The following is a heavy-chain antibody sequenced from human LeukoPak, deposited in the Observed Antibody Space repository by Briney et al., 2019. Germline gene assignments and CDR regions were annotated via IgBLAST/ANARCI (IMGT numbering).Heavy chain of an antibody. CDR2: IYYSGST. D-gene: IGHD2-2*01. Sequence: PSETLSLTCTVSGGSISSSSYYWGWIRQPPGKGLEWIGSIYYSGSTYYNPSLKSRVTISVDTSKNQFSLKLSSVTAADTAVYYCARAGYCSSTSCYAGFDPWGQGTLVTVSS. CDR1: GGSISSSSYY. J-gene: IGHJ5*02. CDR3: ARAGYCSSTSCYAGFDP. V-gene: IGHV4-39*07.